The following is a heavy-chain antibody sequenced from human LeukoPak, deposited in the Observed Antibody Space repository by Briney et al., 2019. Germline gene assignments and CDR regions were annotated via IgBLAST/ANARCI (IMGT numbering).Heavy chain of an antibody. V-gene: IGHV3-7*01. CDR1: GFTVSSNY. Sequence: PGGSLRLSCAASGFTVSSNYMSWVRQAPGKGLEWVANIKQDGSEKYYVDSVKGRFTISRDNAKNSLYLQMNSLRAEDTAVYYCVGDAFDIWGQGTMVTVSS. CDR3: VGDAFDI. CDR2: IKQDGSEK. J-gene: IGHJ3*02.